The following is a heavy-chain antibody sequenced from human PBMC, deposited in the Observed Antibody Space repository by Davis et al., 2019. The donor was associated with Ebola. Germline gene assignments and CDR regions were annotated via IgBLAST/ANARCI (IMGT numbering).Heavy chain of an antibody. CDR2: IYSGGST. V-gene: IGHV3-53*01. CDR3: AKGYDFWSGYRFDP. D-gene: IGHD3-3*01. Sequence: GGSLRLSCAASGFTVSSNYMSWVRQAPGKGLEWVSVIYSGGSTYYADSVKGRFTISRDNSKNTLYLQMNSLRAEDTAVYYCAKGYDFWSGYRFDPWGQGTLVTVSS. CDR1: GFTVSSNY. J-gene: IGHJ5*02.